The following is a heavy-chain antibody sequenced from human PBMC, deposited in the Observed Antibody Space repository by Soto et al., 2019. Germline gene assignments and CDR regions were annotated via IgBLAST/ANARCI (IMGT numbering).Heavy chain of an antibody. CDR1: GYTFTGYY. D-gene: IGHD3-3*01. J-gene: IGHJ5*02. V-gene: IGHV1-8*02. CDR3: ARSGQVGNWFDP. CDR2: INPNSGNT. Sequence: ASVKVSCKASGYTFTGYYMHWVRQAPGQGLEWMGWINPNSGNTGYAQKFQGRVTMTRNTSISTAYMELSSLRSEDTAVYYCARSGQVGNWFDPWGQGTLVTV.